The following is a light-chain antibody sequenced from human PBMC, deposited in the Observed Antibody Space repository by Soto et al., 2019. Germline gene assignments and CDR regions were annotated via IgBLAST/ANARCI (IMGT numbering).Light chain of an antibody. CDR1: QSINAH. J-gene: IGKJ1*01. CDR2: GAS. CDR3: QQYNTWLWT. V-gene: IGKV3-15*01. Sequence: EVVMTQSPATLSVSPGERVTLSCRASQSINAHLAWYQQKPGQAPRLLIHGASTRATGIPARFSGSGSGTEFILTISILQSEDFAVYYCQQYNTWLWTFGQGTKVEIQ.